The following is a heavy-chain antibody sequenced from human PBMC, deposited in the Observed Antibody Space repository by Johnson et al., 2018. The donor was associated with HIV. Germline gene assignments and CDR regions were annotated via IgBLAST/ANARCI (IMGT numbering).Heavy chain of an antibody. CDR3: AKDERQLGGWSHAFDI. J-gene: IGHJ3*02. CDR2: ISSSGVTK. D-gene: IGHD7-27*01. Sequence: VQLVESGGGLVQPGGSLRLSCAASRFTFFSYAMSWVRQAPVKGLEWVSIISSSGVTKYYADSVKGRFTISRDNAKKSLYLQMNSLRAEDTAVYYCAKDERQLGGWSHAFDIWGQGTMVTVSS. CDR1: RFTFFSYA. V-gene: IGHV3-23*04.